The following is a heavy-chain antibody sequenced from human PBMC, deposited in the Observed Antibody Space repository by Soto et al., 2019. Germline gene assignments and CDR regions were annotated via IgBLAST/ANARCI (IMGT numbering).Heavy chain of an antibody. CDR2: IKSKSDGGAT. CDR3: LHGSNYDY. J-gene: IGHJ4*02. CDR1: GFIVSNAW. V-gene: IGHV3-15*07. Sequence: GGSLRLSCAASGFIVSNAWMNWVRQAPGKGPEWVGRIKSKSDGGATEYAAPVKGRFTISRDDSKNMLFLQMNSLKSEDTAVYYCLHGSNYDYWGQGTLVTVSS. D-gene: IGHD1-26*01.